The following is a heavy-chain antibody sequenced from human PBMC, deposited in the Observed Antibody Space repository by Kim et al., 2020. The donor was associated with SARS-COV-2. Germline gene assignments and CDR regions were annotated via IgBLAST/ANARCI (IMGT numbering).Heavy chain of an antibody. Sequence: GGSLRLSCAASGFTFSNYGMTWVRQTPGKGLEWVSSINGDGLTKYADSVKGRFTISRDNAKNMLYLQMTSLRAEDTAVYYCGDDYGRGSHFGY. D-gene: IGHD3-10*01. CDR1: GFTFSNYG. CDR3: GDDYGRGSHFGY. V-gene: IGHV3-23*01. J-gene: IGHJ2*01. CDR2: INGDGLT.